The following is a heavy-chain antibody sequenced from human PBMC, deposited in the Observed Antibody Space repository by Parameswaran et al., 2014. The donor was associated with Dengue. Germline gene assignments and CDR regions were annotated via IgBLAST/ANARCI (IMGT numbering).Heavy chain of an antibody. CDR2: IYSGGST. J-gene: IGHJ3*02. V-gene: IGHV3-53*01. D-gene: IGHD2-15*01. Sequence: WIRQPPGKGLEWVSVIYSGGSTYYADSVKGRFTISRDNSKNTLYLQMNSLRAEDTAVYYCARDCPLGYCSGGSWGEAFDIWGQGTMVTVSS. CDR3: ARDCPLGYCSGGSWGEAFDI.